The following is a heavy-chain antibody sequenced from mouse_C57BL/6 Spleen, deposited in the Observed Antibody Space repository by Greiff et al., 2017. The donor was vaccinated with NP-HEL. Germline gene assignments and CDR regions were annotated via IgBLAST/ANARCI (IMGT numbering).Heavy chain of an antibody. CDR1: GYTFTSYW. J-gene: IGHJ4*01. CDR2: IDPSDSYT. CDR3: ARDSNRPMDY. V-gene: IGHV1-50*01. D-gene: IGHD2-5*01. Sequence: QVQLQQSGAELVKPGASVKLSCKASGYTFTSYWMQWVKQRPGQGLEWIGEIDPSDSYTNYNQKFKGKATLTVDTSSSTAYMQLSSLTSEDSAVYYCARDSNRPMDYWGQGTSVTVSS.